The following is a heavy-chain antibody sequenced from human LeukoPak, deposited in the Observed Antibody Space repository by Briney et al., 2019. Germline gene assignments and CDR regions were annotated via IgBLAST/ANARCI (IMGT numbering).Heavy chain of an antibody. CDR3: ARVPGPNWFDP. CDR2: ISYDGSNK. J-gene: IGHJ5*02. CDR1: GFTFSSYT. V-gene: IGHV3-30-3*01. Sequence: PGGSLRLSCAASGFTFSSYTMHWVRQAPGKGLEWVAVISYDGSNKYYADSVKGRFTISRDNAKNSLYLQMNSLRAEDTAVYYCARVPGPNWFDPWGQGTLVTVSP.